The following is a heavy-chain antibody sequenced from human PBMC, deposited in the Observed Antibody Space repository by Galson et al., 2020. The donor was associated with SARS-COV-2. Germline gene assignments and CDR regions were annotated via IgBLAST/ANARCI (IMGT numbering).Heavy chain of an antibody. J-gene: IGHJ5*02. CDR1: GYTLTELS. V-gene: IGHV1-24*01. CDR2: FDPEDGET. D-gene: IGHD2-2*01. Sequence: ASVKVSCKVSGYTLTELSIHWVRQAPGKGLEWMGGFDPEDGETIYAQKFQGRVTMTEDTSTDTAYMELSSLRSEDTAVYYCATGPVVPAAMLGWFDPWGQGTLVTVSS. CDR3: ATGPVVPAAMLGWFDP.